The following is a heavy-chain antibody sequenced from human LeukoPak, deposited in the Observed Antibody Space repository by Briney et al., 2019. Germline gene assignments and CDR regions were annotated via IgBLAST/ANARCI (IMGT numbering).Heavy chain of an antibody. CDR1: GFTFITYT. CDR3: AREGSIVPHQDLDY. Sequence: PGGSLRLSCAASGFTFITYTMNWVRQAAGKALECISSTNSRGSGEYYADSVKGRFTISRDNSKNSLYLQMHSLRAEDTAVYYCAREGSIVPHQDLDYWGQGTLVTVSS. D-gene: IGHD2-8*01. CDR2: TNSRGSGE. V-gene: IGHV3-21*01. J-gene: IGHJ4*02.